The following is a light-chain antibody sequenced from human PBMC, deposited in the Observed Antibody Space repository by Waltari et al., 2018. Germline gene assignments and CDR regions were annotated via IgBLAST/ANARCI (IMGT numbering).Light chain of an antibody. V-gene: IGLV2-14*03. Sequence: QSALTQPASVSGSPGQSITISCTGTSSAVGGYNYVSWYQHNPGKAPKLMIYDVSNRPSGVSNRFSGSKSGNTASLTISGLQAEDEADYYCSSYTSSSTYVVFGGGTKLTVL. CDR2: DVS. J-gene: IGLJ2*01. CDR3: SSYTSSSTYVV. CDR1: SSAVGGYNY.